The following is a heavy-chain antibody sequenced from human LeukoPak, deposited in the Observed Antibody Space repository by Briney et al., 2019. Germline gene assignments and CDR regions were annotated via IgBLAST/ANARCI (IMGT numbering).Heavy chain of an antibody. V-gene: IGHV3-74*01. CDR1: GFIFNRNW. Sequence: GGSLRLSGEGSGFIFNRNWMHWVRQAPGKGLVWVSRINTDGSSTSYVDSVKGRFTISRDNAKNTLYLQMNSLRAEDTAVYYCARDFLHLGGWGQGTMVTVSS. CDR2: INTDGSST. J-gene: IGHJ3*01. D-gene: IGHD3-16*01. CDR3: ARDFLHLGG.